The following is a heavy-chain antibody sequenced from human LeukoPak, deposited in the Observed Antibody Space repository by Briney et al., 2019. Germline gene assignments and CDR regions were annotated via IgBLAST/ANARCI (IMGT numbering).Heavy chain of an antibody. V-gene: IGHV3-23*01. CDR2: ISASGGNT. D-gene: IGHD4-17*01. Sequence: GGSLSLSCVASGFIFISYAITWVRQARARGLAWVSSISASGGNTYYADSVKGRFTIYRGNSKSTLYLQMESLRAEDTGVYCCAKNLFTVTTYGVFDYWGQGSLVTVSS. CDR1: GFIFISYA. CDR3: AKNLFTVTTYGVFDY. J-gene: IGHJ4*02.